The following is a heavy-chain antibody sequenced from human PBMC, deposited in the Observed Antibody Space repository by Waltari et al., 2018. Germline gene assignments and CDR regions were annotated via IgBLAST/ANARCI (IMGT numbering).Heavy chain of an antibody. CDR2: VRGDSGYI. D-gene: IGHD3-10*01. Sequence: EVQLVESGGGLVQPGGSLRLSCAASGMTFTTYSMNWVRQAPGKGQEWISDVRGDSGYIYYADSVRGRFTISRDNAQNSMYLQMNNLRADDTAVYYCAGIRRGFWFFDLWGRGTLVTVSS. V-gene: IGHV3-48*04. CDR3: AGIRRGFWFFDL. J-gene: IGHJ2*01. CDR1: GMTFTTYS.